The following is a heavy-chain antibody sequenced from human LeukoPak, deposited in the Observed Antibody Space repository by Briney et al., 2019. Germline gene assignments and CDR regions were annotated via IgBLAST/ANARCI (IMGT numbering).Heavy chain of an antibody. J-gene: IGHJ4*02. Sequence: PGGSLRLSCAASGFTLSASAIQWVRQASGKGLEWVGRIRSRDNNYSTAYAASVKGRFTVSRDDSKNTAYLQMNSLKAEDTAVYYCILVAGGPEIGPQHPGGQGTLVTVSS. CDR2: IRSRDNNYST. CDR3: ILVAGGPEIGPQHP. V-gene: IGHV3-73*01. D-gene: IGHD1-14*01. CDR1: GFTLSASA.